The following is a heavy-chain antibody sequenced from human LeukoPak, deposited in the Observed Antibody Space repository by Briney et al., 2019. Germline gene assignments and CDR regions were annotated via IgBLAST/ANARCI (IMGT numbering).Heavy chain of an antibody. CDR3: ARARSPSSGYLLRDHNWFDP. CDR1: GGTFNSYA. J-gene: IGHJ5*02. V-gene: IGHV1-69*05. D-gene: IGHD3-22*01. CDR2: IIPIFGTA. Sequence: SVKVSCKASGGTFNSYAISWVRQAPGQGLEWMGGIIPIFGTANYAQKVQGRVTITTDESTTTAYMELSSLRSEDTAEYYCARARSPSSGYLLRDHNWFDPWGQGTLVTVSS.